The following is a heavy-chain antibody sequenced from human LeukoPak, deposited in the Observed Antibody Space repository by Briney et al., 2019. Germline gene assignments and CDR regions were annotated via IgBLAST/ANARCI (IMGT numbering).Heavy chain of an antibody. J-gene: IGHJ4*02. Sequence: ASVKVPCKASGYTFTGYYMHWVRQAPGQGLEWMGWINPNSGGTNYAQKFQGRVTMTRDTSISTAYMELSRLRSDDTAVYYCARGTGYDFWSGPICDYWGQGTLVTVSS. CDR2: INPNSGGT. CDR1: GYTFTGYY. D-gene: IGHD3-3*01. CDR3: ARGTGYDFWSGPICDY. V-gene: IGHV1-2*02.